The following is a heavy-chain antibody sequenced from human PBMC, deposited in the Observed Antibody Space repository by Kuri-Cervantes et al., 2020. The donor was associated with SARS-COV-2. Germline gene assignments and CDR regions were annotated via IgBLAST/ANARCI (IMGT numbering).Heavy chain of an antibody. Sequence: VSVKVSCKASGYSFTFYYMHWVRQAPGQGLEWMGIINPTGGSTSYAQKFQGRVTMTRDTSTSTVYMELSSLRSEDTAVYYCARAGYCSSTSCRNVPPNGDYWGQGTLVTVSS. D-gene: IGHD2-2*01. J-gene: IGHJ4*02. CDR1: GYSFTFYY. CDR2: INPTGGST. V-gene: IGHV1-46*01. CDR3: ARAGYCSSTSCRNVPPNGDY.